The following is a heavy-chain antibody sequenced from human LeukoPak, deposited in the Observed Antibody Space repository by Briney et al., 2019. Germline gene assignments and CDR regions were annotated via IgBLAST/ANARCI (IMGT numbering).Heavy chain of an antibody. J-gene: IGHJ4*02. CDR2: ISSSSSYI. CDR3: AKVMVVTAIIDY. CDR1: GFTFSSYN. D-gene: IGHD2-21*02. V-gene: IGHV3-21*04. Sequence: GGSLRLSCAASGFTFSSYNMNWVRQAPGKGLEWVSPISSSSSYIYYADSVKGRFTISRDNAKNSLYLQMNSLRAEDTAVYYCAKVMVVTAIIDYWGQGTLVTVSS.